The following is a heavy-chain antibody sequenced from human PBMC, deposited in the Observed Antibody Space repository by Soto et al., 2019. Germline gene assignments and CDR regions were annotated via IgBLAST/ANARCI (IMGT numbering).Heavy chain of an antibody. CDR1: GGSISSYY. CDR3: AREVYDSSGYYNDC. V-gene: IGHV4-59*01. CDR2: IYYSGST. D-gene: IGHD3-22*01. J-gene: IGHJ4*02. Sequence: SETLSLTCTVPGGSISSYYWSWIRQPPGKGLEWIGYIYYSGSTNYNPSLKSRVTLSLDTSRSQFSLKLSSVTAADTAVYYCAREVYDSSGYYNDCWGQGTLVTVSS.